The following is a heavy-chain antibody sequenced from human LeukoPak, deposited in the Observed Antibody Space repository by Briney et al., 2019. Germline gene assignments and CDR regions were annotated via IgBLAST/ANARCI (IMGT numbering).Heavy chain of an antibody. J-gene: IGHJ4*02. D-gene: IGHD1-26*01. CDR3: TRESGAFSPFGF. CDR2: VHLSGAS. CDR1: GGSILTTNW. Sequence: SETLSLTCAVSGGSILTTNWWSWVRQPPGKGLEWIGEVHLSGASNYNPSLKSRVNMSIDKSKNQLSPELTSVTAADTAIYYCTRESGAFSPFGFWGQGTLVTVSS. V-gene: IGHV4-4*02.